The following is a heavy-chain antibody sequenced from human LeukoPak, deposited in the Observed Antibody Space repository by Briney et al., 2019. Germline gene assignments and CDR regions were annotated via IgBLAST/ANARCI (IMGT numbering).Heavy chain of an antibody. CDR2: IYYSGST. Sequence: SETLSLTCTVSGGSISSSSYYWGWIRQPPGKGLEWIGYIYYSGSTNYNPSLKGRVTISVDTSKNQFSLKLSSVTAADTAVYYCARDRGAAAGKTFDYWGQGTLVTVSS. D-gene: IGHD6-13*01. J-gene: IGHJ4*02. CDR3: ARDRGAAAGKTFDY. CDR1: GGSISSSSYY. V-gene: IGHV4-61*05.